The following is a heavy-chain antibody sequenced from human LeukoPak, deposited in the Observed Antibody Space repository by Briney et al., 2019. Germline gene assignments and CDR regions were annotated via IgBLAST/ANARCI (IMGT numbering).Heavy chain of an antibody. D-gene: IGHD6-6*01. J-gene: IGHJ5*02. CDR2: ISSSSSYI. Sequence: PGGSLTLSCAASGFTFSSYSMNWVRQAPGKGLEWVSSISSSSSYIYYADSVKGRFTISRDNAKYSLYLQMNSLRAEDTAVYYCARDIIAARPGNWFDPWGQGTLVTVSS. V-gene: IGHV3-21*01. CDR1: GFTFSSYS. CDR3: ARDIIAARPGNWFDP.